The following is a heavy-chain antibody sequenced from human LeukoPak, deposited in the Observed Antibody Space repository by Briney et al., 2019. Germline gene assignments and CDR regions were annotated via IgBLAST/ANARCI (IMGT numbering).Heavy chain of an antibody. Sequence: PGGSLRLSCAASGFTLDDYGMSWVRQAPGKGLEWVFGINWNGGSTGYADSVKGRFTISRDNAKNSLYLQMNSLRAEDTDLYYCARVGDYCSGGSCYYYFDYWGQGTLVTVSS. CDR1: GFTLDDYG. V-gene: IGHV3-20*04. J-gene: IGHJ4*02. D-gene: IGHD2-15*01. CDR3: ARVGDYCSGGSCYYYFDY. CDR2: INWNGGST.